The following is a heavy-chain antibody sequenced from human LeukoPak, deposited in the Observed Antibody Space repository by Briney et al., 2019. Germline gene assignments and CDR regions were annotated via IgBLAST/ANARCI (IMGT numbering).Heavy chain of an antibody. Sequence: SETLSLTCTVSGGSISSSSYYWGWIRQPPGKGLEWIGSIYYSGSTYYNPSLKSRVTISVDTSKNQFSLKLSSVTAADTAVYYCARDGGRYCSSTSCDDAFDIWGQGTMVTVSS. CDR2: IYYSGST. CDR1: GGSISSSSYY. J-gene: IGHJ3*02. D-gene: IGHD2-2*01. CDR3: ARDGGRYCSSTSCDDAFDI. V-gene: IGHV4-39*07.